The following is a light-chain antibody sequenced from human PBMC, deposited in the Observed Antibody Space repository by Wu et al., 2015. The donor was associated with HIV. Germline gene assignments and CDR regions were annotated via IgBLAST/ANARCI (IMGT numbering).Light chain of an antibody. CDR2: GAS. CDR1: QSVSGN. J-gene: IGKJ2*01. CDR3: QQYGSAPYT. Sequence: EIVMTQSPVTLSVSPGERATLSCRASQSVSGNLAWYQQRPGQAPRLLIYGASTRATGVPARFSGSGSGTEFTLSISSLQTEDSAVYYCQQYGSAPYTFGQGTKLEIK. V-gene: IGKV3-15*01.